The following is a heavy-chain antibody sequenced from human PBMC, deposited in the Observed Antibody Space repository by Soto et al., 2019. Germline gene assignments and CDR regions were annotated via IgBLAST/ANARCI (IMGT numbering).Heavy chain of an antibody. J-gene: IGHJ4*02. CDR2: IKQDGSEK. CDR3: GKYPIGYSSGWTDY. Sequence: GGSLRLSCAASGFTFSSYWMSWVRQAPGKGLEWVANIKQDGSEKYYVDSVKGRFTISRDNAKNSLYLQMNSLRAEDTAVYYCGKYPIGYSSGWTDYWGQGTLVTVSS. CDR1: GFTFSSYW. D-gene: IGHD6-19*01. V-gene: IGHV3-7*01.